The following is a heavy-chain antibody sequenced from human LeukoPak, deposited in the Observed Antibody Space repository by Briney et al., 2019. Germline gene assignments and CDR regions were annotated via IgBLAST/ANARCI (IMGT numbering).Heavy chain of an antibody. CDR3: ARGGDVVVPAAWFDY. Sequence: GGSLRLSCAASGFTFSDYYMSWIRQAPGKGLEWVSYISSSGSTIYYADSVKGRFTISRDNAKNSLHLQMNSLRAEDTAVYYCARGGDVVVPAAWFDYWGQGTLVTVSS. V-gene: IGHV3-11*01. CDR1: GFTFSDYY. D-gene: IGHD2-2*01. CDR2: ISSSGSTI. J-gene: IGHJ4*02.